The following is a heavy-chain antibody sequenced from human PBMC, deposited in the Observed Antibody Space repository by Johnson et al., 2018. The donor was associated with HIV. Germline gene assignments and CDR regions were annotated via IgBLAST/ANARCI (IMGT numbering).Heavy chain of an antibody. Sequence: QVQLVESGGGLVQPGRSLRLSCAASGFTFSSYAMHWVRQAPGKGLEWVAVISYDGSNKYYADSVKGRFTISRDNSKNTLYLQMNSLRAEDTAVYYCARLEGLLRAFDSWGQGTMVTVSS. CDR1: GFTFSSYA. J-gene: IGHJ3*02. CDR3: ARLEGLLRAFDS. V-gene: IGHV3-30-3*01. CDR2: ISYDGSNK. D-gene: IGHD1-26*01.